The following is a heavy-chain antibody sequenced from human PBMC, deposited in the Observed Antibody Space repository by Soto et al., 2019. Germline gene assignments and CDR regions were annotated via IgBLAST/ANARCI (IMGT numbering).Heavy chain of an antibody. CDR2: ISWNSGSI. CDR3: ATGGVVCY. CDR1: GFTFDDYA. J-gene: IGHJ4*02. V-gene: IGHV3-9*01. D-gene: IGHD7-27*01. Sequence: EVQLVESGGGLVQPGRSLRLSCAASGFTFDDYAMHWVRQAPGKGLEWVSGISWNSGSIGYADSVKGRFTISRDNAKNSLYLQMNSLRAEDTALYYCATGGVVCYWGQGTLVTVSS.